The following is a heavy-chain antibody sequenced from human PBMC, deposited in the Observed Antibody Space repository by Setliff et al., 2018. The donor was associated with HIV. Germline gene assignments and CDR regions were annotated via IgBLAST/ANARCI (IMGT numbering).Heavy chain of an antibody. CDR3: ASGYSYGYAIYYFDY. CDR1: GDSISRGGYS. D-gene: IGHD5-18*01. Sequence: SETLSLTCSVSGDSISRGGYSWSWMRQPPGKGLEWIGYIYHSGSTYYNPSLKSRVTISVDRSKNQFSLKLSSVTAADTAVYYCASGYSYGYAIYYFDYWGQGTLVTVSS. CDR2: IYHSGST. V-gene: IGHV4-30-2*01. J-gene: IGHJ4*02.